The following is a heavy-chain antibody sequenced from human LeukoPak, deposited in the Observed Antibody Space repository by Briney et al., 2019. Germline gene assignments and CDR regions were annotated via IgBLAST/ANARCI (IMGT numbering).Heavy chain of an antibody. CDR1: GYTFTSYG. D-gene: IGHD3-9*01. Sequence: GASVKVSCKASGYTFTSYGISWVRQAPGQGLEWMGWISAYNGNTNYAQKLQGRVTMTTDTSTSTAYMELRSLRSDDTAVYYCARAHTSSTPYYDILTGYYPGGFDYWGQGTLVTVSS. CDR3: ARAHTSSTPYYDILTGYYPGGFDY. CDR2: ISAYNGNT. V-gene: IGHV1-18*01. J-gene: IGHJ4*02.